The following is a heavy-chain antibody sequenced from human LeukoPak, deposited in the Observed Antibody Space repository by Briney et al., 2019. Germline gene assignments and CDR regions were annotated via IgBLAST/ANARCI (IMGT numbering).Heavy chain of an antibody. CDR3: VTVGMTSIWSYLRFDP. J-gene: IGHJ5*02. CDR2: ITSNGGST. D-gene: IGHD1-26*01. V-gene: IGHV3-64D*08. CDR1: GFTLRSYW. Sequence: GGSLRLSCAASGFTLRSYWMHWVRQAPGKGLEFVSAITSNGGSTYYADSVKGRFTISRDNSKNTLYLQMSSLRAEDTAVYYCVTVGMTSIWSYLRFDPRGQGTLVSVSS.